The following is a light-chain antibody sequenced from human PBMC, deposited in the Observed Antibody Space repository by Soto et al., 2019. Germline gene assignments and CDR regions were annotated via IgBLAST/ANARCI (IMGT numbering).Light chain of an antibody. CDR2: AAS. V-gene: IGKV1-12*01. Sequence: DIHMTQSPSSVSASLGNIFTIPCRASQGIRSWLAWYQQKKVKAPKLLIYAASSLQSGVPSRFRGSGAGTDLTSTISSLQTEDFETYYCQQANSFPLTFGGGTKVDIK. J-gene: IGKJ4*01. CDR1: QGIRSW. CDR3: QQANSFPLT.